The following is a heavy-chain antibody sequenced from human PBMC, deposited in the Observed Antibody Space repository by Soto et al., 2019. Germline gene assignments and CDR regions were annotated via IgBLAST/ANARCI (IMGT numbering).Heavy chain of an antibody. J-gene: IGHJ6*02. CDR3: ARNGTLTGYSYGMDV. CDR2: IIPIFDTA. CDR1: GGTFSDST. V-gene: IGHV1-69*13. D-gene: IGHD1-1*01. Sequence: SVKVSCKASGGTFSDSTINWVRQAPGQRLEWMGGIIPIFDTANYAEKFQGRVTITADESTSTSFMEVSSLRSEDTAVYYCARNGTLTGYSYGMDVWGQGTMVTVS.